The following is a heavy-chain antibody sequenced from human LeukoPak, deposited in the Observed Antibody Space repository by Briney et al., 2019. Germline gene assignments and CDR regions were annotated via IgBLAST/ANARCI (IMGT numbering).Heavy chain of an antibody. CDR2: ISYDGSNK. CDR1: RFTFSSYG. J-gene: IGHJ4*02. V-gene: IGHV3-30*18. CDR3: AKDNGIYYYDL. D-gene: IGHD3-22*01. Sequence: GGSLRLSCAASRFTFSSYGMHWVRQAPGKGLERVAVISYDGSNKYYTDSVKGRFTISRDNSKHTLYLQMNSQRAEDTAVYYCAKDNGIYYYDLWGQGTLVTVSS.